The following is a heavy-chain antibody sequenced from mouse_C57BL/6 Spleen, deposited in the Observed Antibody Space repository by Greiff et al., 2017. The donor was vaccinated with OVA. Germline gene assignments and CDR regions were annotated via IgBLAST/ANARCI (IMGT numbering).Heavy chain of an antibody. Sequence: QVQLQQSGAELARPGASVKLSCKASGYTFTSYGISWVKQRTGQGLEWIGEIYPRSGNTYYNEKFKGKATLTADKSSSTAYMELLSLTSEDSAVYFCARGYYGSSYPYWYFDVWGTGTTVTVSS. D-gene: IGHD1-1*01. J-gene: IGHJ1*03. V-gene: IGHV1-81*01. CDR2: IYPRSGNT. CDR1: GYTFTSYG. CDR3: ARGYYGSSYPYWYFDV.